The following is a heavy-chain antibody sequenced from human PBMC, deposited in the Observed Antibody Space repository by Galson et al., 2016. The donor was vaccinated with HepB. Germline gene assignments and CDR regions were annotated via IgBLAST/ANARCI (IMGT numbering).Heavy chain of an antibody. CDR1: GFTFNRRG. CDR3: AKRHEYCPPVGCSVDS. D-gene: IGHD2/OR15-2a*01. Sequence: SLRLSCAASGFTFNRRGMHWVRQAPGKGLEWVAADSMDGRRKFYADSVKGRSTISRDNSSNMLFLQMSSLRVDDTAVYYCAKRHEYCPPVGCSVDSWGQGTLVSVSS. J-gene: IGHJ4*02. CDR2: DSMDGRRK. V-gene: IGHV3-30*18.